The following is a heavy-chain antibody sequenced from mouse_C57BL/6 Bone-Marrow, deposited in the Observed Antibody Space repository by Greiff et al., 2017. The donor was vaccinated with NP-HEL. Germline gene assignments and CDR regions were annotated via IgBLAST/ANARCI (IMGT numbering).Heavy chain of an antibody. CDR2: ISDGGSYT. Sequence: DVKLVESGGGLVKPGGSLKLSCAASGFTFSSYAMSWVRQTPEKRLEWVATISDGGSYTYYPDNVKGRFTISRDNAKNNLYLQMSHLKSEDTAMYYCAREGLDYAMDYWGQGTSVTVSS. CDR1: GFTFSSYA. CDR3: AREGLDYAMDY. D-gene: IGHD3-3*01. V-gene: IGHV5-4*01. J-gene: IGHJ4*01.